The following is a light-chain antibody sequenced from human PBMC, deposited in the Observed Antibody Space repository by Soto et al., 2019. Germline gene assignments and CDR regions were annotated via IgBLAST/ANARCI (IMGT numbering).Light chain of an antibody. J-gene: IGLJ2*01. CDR2: NVR. Sequence: QSALTQPASVSGSPGQRTTFSCPGTSSAVGGYDYVSWYQQYAGKAPKLTIYNVRIRPSGVSNRFSGSKSGNTASLTISGLQPEDEADYFCSSYTNSGTVLFGGGTKLTVL. CDR3: SSYTNSGTVL. CDR1: SSAVGGYDY. V-gene: IGLV2-14*01.